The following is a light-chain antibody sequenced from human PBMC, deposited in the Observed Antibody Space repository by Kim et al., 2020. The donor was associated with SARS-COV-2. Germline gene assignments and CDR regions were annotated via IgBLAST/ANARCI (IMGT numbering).Light chain of an antibody. V-gene: IGKV1-27*01. CDR1: QGINNY. CDR2: AAS. CDR3: QKHNSAPYT. J-gene: IGKJ2*01. Sequence: SASVGDRVTITCRASQGINNYLAWYQQKPGKGPKLLIHAASTLQSGVPSRFSGSASGTDFSLTISSLQPEDVATYFCQKHNSAPYTFGQGTKLEI.